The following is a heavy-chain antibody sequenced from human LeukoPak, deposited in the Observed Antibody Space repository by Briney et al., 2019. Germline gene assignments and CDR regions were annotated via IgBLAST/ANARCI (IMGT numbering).Heavy chain of an antibody. V-gene: IGHV3-48*01. D-gene: IGHD4-17*01. CDR3: ARVRDYGDYPPDY. CDR1: GFTFGSYS. CDR2: ISSSSSTI. Sequence: GGSLRLSCAASGFTFGSYSMNWVRQAPGKGLEWVSYISSSSSTIYYADSVKGRFTISRDNAKNSLYLQMNSLRAEDTAVYYCARVRDYGDYPPDYWGQGTLVTVSS. J-gene: IGHJ4*02.